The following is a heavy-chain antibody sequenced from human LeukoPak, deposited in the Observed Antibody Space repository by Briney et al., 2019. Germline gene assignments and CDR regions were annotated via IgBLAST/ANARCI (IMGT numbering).Heavy chain of an antibody. V-gene: IGHV3-66*01. CDR3: ARDLDSSGSGWYGY. Sequence: GGSLRLSCAASGFTVSSNYMSWVRQAPGKGLEWVSVIYSGGTTYYADSVKGRFTISRDNSKNTLYLQMNGLRAEDTAVYYCARDLDSSGSGWYGYWGQGTLVTVSS. J-gene: IGHJ4*02. CDR2: IYSGGTT. D-gene: IGHD6-19*01. CDR1: GFTVSSNY.